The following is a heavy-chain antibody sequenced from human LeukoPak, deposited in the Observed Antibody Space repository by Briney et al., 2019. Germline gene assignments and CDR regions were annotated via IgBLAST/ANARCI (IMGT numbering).Heavy chain of an antibody. J-gene: IGHJ4*02. CDR3: ANHLACGSTSCPPFDD. D-gene: IGHD2-2*01. CDR2: INSEGTGT. Sequence: GGSLRLSCAVSGISLTNYWMHWVRQAPGKGLVWVSRINSEGTGTSYADSVKGRFTISRDTAKNTVFLQMNSLRAEDTAVYYCANHLACGSTSCPPFDDWGQGTLVTVSS. CDR1: GISLTNYW. V-gene: IGHV3-74*01.